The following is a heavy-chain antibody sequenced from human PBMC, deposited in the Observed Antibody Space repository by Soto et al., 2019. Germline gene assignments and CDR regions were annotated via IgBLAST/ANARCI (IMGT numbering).Heavy chain of an antibody. CDR3: AKGSVGSSSSGGDFDF. Sequence: GGSLRLSCAASGFTFSSYAMSWVRQAPGKGLEWVSAISGSGGSTYYADSVKGRFTISRDNSKNPLYLQMNSLRAEDTAVYYCAKGSVGSSSSGGDFDFWGQGTLVTVSS. CDR1: GFTFSSYA. V-gene: IGHV3-23*01. D-gene: IGHD6-6*01. J-gene: IGHJ4*02. CDR2: ISGSGGST.